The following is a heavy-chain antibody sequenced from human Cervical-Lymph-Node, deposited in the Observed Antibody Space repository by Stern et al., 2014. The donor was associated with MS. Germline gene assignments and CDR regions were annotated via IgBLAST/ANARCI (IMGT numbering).Heavy chain of an antibody. CDR3: YMDPMF. J-gene: IGHJ4*02. D-gene: IGHD2-2*03. CDR1: GFSLTTNGVG. Sequence: QVTLRESGTTLVKPTQTLKLTCTFSGFSLTTNGVGVGWDRQPPGKDLQWLALIYWNVEESYSPSLKSRLTITKDTSKNQVVLTMTNMDPLDTATYYFYMDPMFWGQGTLVTVSS. V-gene: IGHV2-5*01. CDR2: IYWNVEE.